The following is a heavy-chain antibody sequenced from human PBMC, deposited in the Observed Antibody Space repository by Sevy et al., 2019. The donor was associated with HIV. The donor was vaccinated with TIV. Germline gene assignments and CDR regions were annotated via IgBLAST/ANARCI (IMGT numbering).Heavy chain of an antibody. J-gene: IGHJ4*02. D-gene: IGHD3-22*01. CDR1: GGSISSYY. V-gene: IGHV4-59*01. Sequence: SETLSLTCTVSGGSISSYYWSWIRPPPGKGLEWIGYIYYCGSTNYNPSLKSRVTISVDTSKNQFSLKLSSVSAADTAVYYCARESSGSTGYFDYWGQGTLVTVSS. CDR2: IYYCGST. CDR3: ARESSGSTGYFDY.